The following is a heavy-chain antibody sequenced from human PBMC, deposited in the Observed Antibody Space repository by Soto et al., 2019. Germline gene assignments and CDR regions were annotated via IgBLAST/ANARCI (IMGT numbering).Heavy chain of an antibody. CDR2: INAGNGNT. CDR3: AREGDYVWGSYRFGAEWLYYYYGMDV. V-gene: IGHV1-3*01. Sequence: ASVKVSCKASGYTFTSYAMHWVRQAPGQRLEWMGWINAGNGNTNYAQKLQGRVTMTTDTSTSTAYMELRSLRSDDTAVYYCAREGDYVWGSYRFGAEWLYYYYGMDVWGQGTTVTVSS. CDR1: GYTFTSYA. J-gene: IGHJ6*02. D-gene: IGHD3-16*02.